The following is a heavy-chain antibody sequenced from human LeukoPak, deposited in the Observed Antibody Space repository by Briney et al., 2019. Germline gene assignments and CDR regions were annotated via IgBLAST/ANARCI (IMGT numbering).Heavy chain of an antibody. D-gene: IGHD4-17*01. Sequence: PSETLSLTCTVSGDSISGFYWSWIRQPAGKGLQWIGRISPSGSTNYNPSLKSRVTMSVDRPTNEFSLTVRSVTAADTALYYCARGLPSYGDYVDYYFYMDVWGKGTTVTVSS. CDR1: GDSISGFY. CDR2: ISPSGST. J-gene: IGHJ6*03. V-gene: IGHV4-4*07. CDR3: ARGLPSYGDYVDYYFYMDV.